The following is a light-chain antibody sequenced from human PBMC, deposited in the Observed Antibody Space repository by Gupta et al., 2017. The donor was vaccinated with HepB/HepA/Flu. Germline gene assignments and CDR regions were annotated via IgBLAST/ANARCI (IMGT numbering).Light chain of an antibody. J-gene: IGKJ4*01. V-gene: IGKV3-11*01. CDR3: QQRTNWH. CDR1: QSVNRY. Sequence: EIVLTQSPATLSLSPGERATLSGRARQSVNRYLDWDQHKPGQAPRILIYDAYSRGTGIRDRFSGSGSGTDFTLTSSRRENEDSDGYDSQQRTNWHFGGGTKVEIK. CDR2: DAY.